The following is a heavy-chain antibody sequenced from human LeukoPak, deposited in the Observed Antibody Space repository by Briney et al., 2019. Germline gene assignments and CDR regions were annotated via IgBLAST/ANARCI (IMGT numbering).Heavy chain of an antibody. CDR1: GFTFSDAW. V-gene: IGHV3-15*01. J-gene: IGHJ4*02. D-gene: IGHD3-10*01. CDR3: TTVPLWFGELSVDY. CDR2: IKSKTDGGTT. Sequence: PGGSLRLSCAASGFTFSDAWMSWVRQAPGKGLEWVGRIKSKTDGGTTDYAAPVKGRFTISRDDSKNTLYLQMNSLKTEDTAVYYCTTVPLWFGELSVDYWGQGTLVTVSS.